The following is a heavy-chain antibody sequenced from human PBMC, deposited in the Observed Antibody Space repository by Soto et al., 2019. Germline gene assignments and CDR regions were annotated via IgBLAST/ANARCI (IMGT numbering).Heavy chain of an antibody. CDR3: VRSGTSSGRFSDY. J-gene: IGHJ4*02. CDR1: GYTFTSYW. D-gene: IGHD2-15*01. Sequence: GESLKISCKGSGYTFTSYWIGWVRQMPGEGLEWMGVIYPSDSDIRYSQSFQGKVTISADKSITTAYLQWSSLKAADTATYYCVRSGTSSGRFSDYWGQGTLVTVSS. CDR2: IYPSDSDI. V-gene: IGHV5-51*01.